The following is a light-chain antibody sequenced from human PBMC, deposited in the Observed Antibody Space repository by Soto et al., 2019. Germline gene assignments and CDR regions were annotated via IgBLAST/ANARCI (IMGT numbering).Light chain of an antibody. CDR1: QSVNSNH. J-gene: IGKJ5*01. CDR2: GAS. V-gene: IGKV3-20*01. Sequence: EIVLTQSPGTLSLSPGERATLSCRASQSVNSNHLAWYQQRPGQAPRLLIYGASIRATGIPDRFSGSGSETDFTLTISRLEPEDFAVFYCQQYGSSLVTFGQGTRLEIK. CDR3: QQYGSSLVT.